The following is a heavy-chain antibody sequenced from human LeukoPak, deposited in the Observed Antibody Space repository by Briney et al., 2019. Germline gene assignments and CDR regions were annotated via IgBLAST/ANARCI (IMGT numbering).Heavy chain of an antibody. CDR2: IITLSATYF. V-gene: IGHV3-21*01. D-gene: IGHD3-9*01. CDR3: ARDFDRSGDYHHFDV. Sequence: PGGSLRLSCAASGFTFSSYAMSWIRQAPGRGLEWVSSIITLSATYFYYADSVKGRFTISRDNAKNSLYLQMDSLRAEDTAVCYCARDFDRSGDYHHFDVWGQGTLVTVSS. CDR1: GFTFSSYA. J-gene: IGHJ4*02.